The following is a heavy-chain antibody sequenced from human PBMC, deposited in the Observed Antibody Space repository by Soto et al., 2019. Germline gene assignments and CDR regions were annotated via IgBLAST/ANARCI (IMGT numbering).Heavy chain of an antibody. V-gene: IGHV1-69*12. Sequence: QVQLVQSGAEVKKPGSSVKVSCKATGGTFGSYAISWVRQAPGEGLEWMGGIIPIFGTANYAQKFQGRVTITADESTSTAYMELSSLRSEDTAVYYCAGDLYSGSDEWSFDYWGQGTLVTVSS. CDR2: IIPIFGTA. CDR1: GGTFGSYA. CDR3: AGDLYSGSDEWSFDY. D-gene: IGHD1-26*01. J-gene: IGHJ4*02.